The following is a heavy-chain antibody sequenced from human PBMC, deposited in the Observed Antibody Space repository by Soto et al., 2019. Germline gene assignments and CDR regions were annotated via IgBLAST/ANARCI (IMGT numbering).Heavy chain of an antibody. D-gene: IGHD3-3*01. CDR3: ARDFPRTYYDFWSGYHYYMDV. Sequence: ASVKVSCKASGYTFTSYGISWERQAPGQGLEWMGWISAYNGNTNYAQKLQGRVTMTTDTSTSTAYMELRSLRSDDTAVYYCARDFPRTYYDFWSGYHYYMDVWGKGTTVTVSS. V-gene: IGHV1-18*01. CDR2: ISAYNGNT. J-gene: IGHJ6*03. CDR1: GYTFTSYG.